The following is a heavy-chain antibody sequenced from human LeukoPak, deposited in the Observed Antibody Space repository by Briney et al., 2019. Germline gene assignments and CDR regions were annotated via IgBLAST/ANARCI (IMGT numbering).Heavy chain of an antibody. CDR2: INPSGGST. CDR1: GYTFTSYY. V-gene: IGHV1-46*01. CDR3: ARGGWVGGYSYGLSHDAFDI. J-gene: IGHJ3*02. D-gene: IGHD5-18*01. Sequence: ASVKVSCKASGYTFTSYYMHWVRQAPGQGLEWMGIINPSGGSTSYAQKFQGRVIMTRDTSTSTVYMELSSLRSEDTAVYYCARGGWVGGYSYGLSHDAFDIWGQGTMVTVSS.